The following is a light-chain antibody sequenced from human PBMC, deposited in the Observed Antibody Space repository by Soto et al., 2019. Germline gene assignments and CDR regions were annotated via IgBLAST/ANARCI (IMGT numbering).Light chain of an antibody. CDR2: DDA. J-gene: IGLJ1*01. CDR1: NGGNKK. CDR3: QVWDSSSDV. V-gene: IGLV3-21*02. Sequence: SSELTQPPSVSVAPGQTARIICGGNNGGNKKVHWYQQRPGQVPVLVVYDDADRPSGSPERFSGSNSGNTATLTISWVEAGDEADYYCQVWDSSSDVFGTGTKATVL.